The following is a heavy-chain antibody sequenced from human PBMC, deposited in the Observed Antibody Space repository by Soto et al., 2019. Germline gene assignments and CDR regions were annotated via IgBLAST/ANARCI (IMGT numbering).Heavy chain of an antibody. CDR3: VRLLWFGELT. V-gene: IGHV2-5*02. CDR2: IYWDGDK. Sequence: QITLKESGPTLVKPTQTLTLTCTISGFSLSTSGVGVGWIRQPPGQALDWLALIYWDGDKRYRPSLKSRLTITKDTSKNQVVLTMTNMDPVDTATYYCVRLLWFGELTWGQGTLVTVSS. J-gene: IGHJ4*02. CDR1: GFSLSTSGVG. D-gene: IGHD3-10*01.